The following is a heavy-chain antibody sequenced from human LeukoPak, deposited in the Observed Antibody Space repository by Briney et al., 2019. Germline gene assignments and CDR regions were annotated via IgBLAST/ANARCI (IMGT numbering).Heavy chain of an antibody. CDR1: GFTFSSYW. CDR3: ARGWLAPADAFDI. D-gene: IGHD3-22*01. CDR2: IKQDGSEK. J-gene: IGHJ3*02. V-gene: IGHV3-7*01. Sequence: GGSLRLSCAASGFTFSSYWMSWVRQAPGKGLEWVANIKQDGSEKYYVDSVKGRFTISRDNAKNSLYLQMNSLRAEDTAVYYCARGWLAPADAFDIWGQGTMVTVSS.